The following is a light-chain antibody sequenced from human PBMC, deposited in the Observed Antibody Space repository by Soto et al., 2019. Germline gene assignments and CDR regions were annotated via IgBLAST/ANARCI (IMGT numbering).Light chain of an antibody. Sequence: QSALTQPASVSGSPGQSITIPCTGTSSNIGAYNYVSWYQQHPAKAPKLMIYDVNIRPSGVSNRFSGSKSGNTASLTISGLQAEDEADYYCTSWTTSTTMIFGGGTKLTVL. V-gene: IGLV2-14*03. CDR1: SSNIGAYNY. CDR2: DVN. CDR3: TSWTTSTTMI. J-gene: IGLJ2*01.